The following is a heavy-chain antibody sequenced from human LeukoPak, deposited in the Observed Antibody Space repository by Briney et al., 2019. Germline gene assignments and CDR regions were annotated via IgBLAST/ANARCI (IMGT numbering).Heavy chain of an antibody. V-gene: IGHV3-30*02. CDR2: IRYDGSNK. CDR3: AKDRWYCSSTSCYASYYYYYMDV. CDR1: GFTFSSYG. D-gene: IGHD2-2*01. Sequence: GGSLRLSCAASGFTFSSYGMHWVRQAPGKGLEWVAFIRYDGSNKYYADSVKGRSTISRDNSKNTLYLQMNSLRAEDTAVYYCAKDRWYCSSTSCYASYYYYYMDVWGKGTTVTVSS. J-gene: IGHJ6*03.